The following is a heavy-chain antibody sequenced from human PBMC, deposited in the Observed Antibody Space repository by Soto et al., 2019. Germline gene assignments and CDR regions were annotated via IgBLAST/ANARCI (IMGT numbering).Heavy chain of an antibody. D-gene: IGHD2-15*01. Sequence: QLQLQESGSGLVKPSQTLSLTCAVSGGSISSGGYSWSWIRQPPGKGLEWIGYIYHSGSTYYNPSLKSRVSISVDRSKNQFSLKLSSVTAANTAVYYCATLVGGKGYYWGQGTLVTVSS. CDR2: IYHSGST. CDR3: ATLVGGKGYY. J-gene: IGHJ4*02. V-gene: IGHV4-30-2*01. CDR1: GGSISSGGYS.